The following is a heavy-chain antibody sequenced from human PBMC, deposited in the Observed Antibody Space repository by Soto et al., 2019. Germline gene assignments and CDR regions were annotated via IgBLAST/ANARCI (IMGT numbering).Heavy chain of an antibody. CDR2: FDPEDGET. Sequence: ASVKVSCKVSGYTLTELSMHWVRQAPGKGLEWMGGFDPEDGETIYAQKFQGRVTMTEDTSTDTAYMELSSLRSEDTAVYYWARALPFGVVDYYYYGMDVWGQGTTVTVSS. J-gene: IGHJ6*02. CDR1: GYTLTELS. CDR3: ARALPFGVVDYYYYGMDV. V-gene: IGHV1-24*01. D-gene: IGHD3-3*01.